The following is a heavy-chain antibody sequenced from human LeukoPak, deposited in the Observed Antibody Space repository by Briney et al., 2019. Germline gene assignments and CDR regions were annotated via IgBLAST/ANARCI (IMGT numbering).Heavy chain of an antibody. J-gene: IGHJ6*02. CDR2: IYYSGST. Sequence: PSETLSLTCTVSGGSISSSSYYWGWIRQPPGKGLEWIGSIYYSGSTYYNPSLKSRVTISVDTSKNRFSLKLSSVTAADTAVYYCARAVTGYYPLYYYYGMDVWGQGTTVTVSS. CDR3: ARAVTGYYPLYYYYGMDV. V-gene: IGHV4-39*01. CDR1: GGSISSSSYY. D-gene: IGHD3-9*01.